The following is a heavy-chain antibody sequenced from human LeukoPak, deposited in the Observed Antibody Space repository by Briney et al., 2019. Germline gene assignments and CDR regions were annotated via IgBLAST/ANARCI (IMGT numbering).Heavy chain of an antibody. CDR2: ISAYNGHT. Sequence: ASVKVSCKASGYTFTSYGISWVRQAPGQGLEWMGWISAYNGHTKYPQKLQGRVTMTTDTSTSTAYMELRSLRSDDTAVYYCARDQMGSSYGYYFDYWGQGTLVTVSS. CDR1: GYTFTSYG. D-gene: IGHD5-18*01. J-gene: IGHJ4*02. CDR3: ARDQMGSSYGYYFDY. V-gene: IGHV1-18*01.